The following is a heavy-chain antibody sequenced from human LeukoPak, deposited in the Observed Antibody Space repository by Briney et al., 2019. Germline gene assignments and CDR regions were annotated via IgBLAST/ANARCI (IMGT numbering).Heavy chain of an antibody. V-gene: IGHV1-2*02. Sequence: ASVKVSCKASGYTFTGYYMHWVRQAPGQGLEWMERINPNSGDTNYAQKFLGRVTMTRDTSISTAYMELSSLTSDDTAVYYCASISEVWSGYYTVHHDYWGQGTLVTVSS. CDR2: INPNSGDT. D-gene: IGHD3-3*01. CDR1: GYTFTGYY. J-gene: IGHJ4*02. CDR3: ASISEVWSGYYTVHHDY.